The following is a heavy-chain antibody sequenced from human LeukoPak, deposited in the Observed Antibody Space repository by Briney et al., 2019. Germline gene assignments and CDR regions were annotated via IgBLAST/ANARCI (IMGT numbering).Heavy chain of an antibody. CDR1: GFTFSSYG. CDR3: AKALGPGYSWGSLDP. Sequence: PGGSLRLSCAASGFTFSSYGMSWVRQAPGKGLEWVSAISGNGGTTYYADSVKGRFTISRDNSKNTLYLQMNSPRAEDTAVYYCAKALGPGYSWGSLDPWGQGTLVTVSS. D-gene: IGHD2-21*01. V-gene: IGHV3-23*01. CDR2: ISGNGGTT. J-gene: IGHJ5*02.